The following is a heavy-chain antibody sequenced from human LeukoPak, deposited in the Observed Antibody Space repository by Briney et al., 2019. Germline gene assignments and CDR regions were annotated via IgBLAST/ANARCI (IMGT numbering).Heavy chain of an antibody. J-gene: IGHJ5*02. V-gene: IGHV5-51*01. Sequence: PGESLKISCKAFGYSLTKYWIGWVRQMPGKGLEWMAIIYPANSDTRYSASFQGQVTISADNSITTAYLQWSSLTASDTAMYYCARERESGSSWFDPWGQGTLVTVSS. D-gene: IGHD3-10*01. CDR1: GYSLTKYW. CDR3: ARERESGSSWFDP. CDR2: IYPANSDT.